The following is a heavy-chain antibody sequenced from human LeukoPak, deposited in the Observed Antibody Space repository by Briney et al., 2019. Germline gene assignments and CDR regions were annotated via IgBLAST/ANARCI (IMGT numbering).Heavy chain of an antibody. CDR2: ISGSGGST. CDR3: AKGLDRHYDILTGYYNPFDY. V-gene: IGHV3-23*01. Sequence: GGSLRLSCAAPGFTFSSYAMSWVRQAPGKGLEWVSAISGSGGSTYYADSVKGRFTISRDNSKNTLYLQMNSLRAEDTAVYYCAKGLDRHYDILTGYYNPFDYWGQGTLVTVSS. CDR1: GFTFSSYA. D-gene: IGHD3-9*01. J-gene: IGHJ4*02.